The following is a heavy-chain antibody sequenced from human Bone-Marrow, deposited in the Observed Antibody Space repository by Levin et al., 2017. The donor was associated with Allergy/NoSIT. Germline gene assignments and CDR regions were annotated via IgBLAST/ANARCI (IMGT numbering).Heavy chain of an antibody. V-gene: IGHV3-23*01. D-gene: IGHD3-10*01. CDR1: GFTFSSYA. Sequence: GGSLRLSCAASGFTFSSYAMSWVRQAPGKGLEWVSAITGSGGSTYYADSVKGRFTISRDNSKNTLYLQMNSLRAEDTAVYYCAKDLEYRFGEFDYWGQGTLVTVSS. CDR2: ITGSGGST. CDR3: AKDLEYRFGEFDY. J-gene: IGHJ4*02.